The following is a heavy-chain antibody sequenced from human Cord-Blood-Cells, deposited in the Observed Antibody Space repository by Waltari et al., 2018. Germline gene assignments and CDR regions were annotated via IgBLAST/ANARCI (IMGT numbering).Heavy chain of an antibody. CDR3: ARHAVAAAAYDY. V-gene: IGHV3-33*01. J-gene: IGHJ4*02. Sequence: QVQLVESGGGVVQPGRSLRLSCAASGFTFSSYGMHWVRQAPGKGLEWVAGIWYDGSNKYYADSVKGRFTISRDNSKNTLYLQMNSLRAEDTAVYYCARHAVAAAAYDYWGQGTLVTVSS. D-gene: IGHD6-13*01. CDR2: IWYDGSNK. CDR1: GFTFSSYG.